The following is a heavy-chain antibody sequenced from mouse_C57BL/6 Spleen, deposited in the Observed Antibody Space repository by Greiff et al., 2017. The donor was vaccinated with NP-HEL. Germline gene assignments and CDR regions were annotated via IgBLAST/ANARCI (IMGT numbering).Heavy chain of an antibody. V-gene: IGHV1-55*01. CDR2: IYPGSGST. CDR3: ATNYYGSSPSWFAY. CDR1: GYTFTSYW. J-gene: IGHJ3*01. D-gene: IGHD1-1*01. Sequence: QVQLQQPGAELVKPGASVKMSCKASGYTFTSYWITWVKQRPGQGLEWIRDIYPGSGSTNYNEKFKSKATLTVDTSSSTAYMQLSSLTSEDSAVYYCATNYYGSSPSWFAYWGQGTLVTVSA.